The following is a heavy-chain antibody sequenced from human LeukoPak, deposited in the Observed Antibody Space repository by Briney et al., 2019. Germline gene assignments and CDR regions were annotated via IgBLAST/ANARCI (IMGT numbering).Heavy chain of an antibody. J-gene: IGHJ2*01. Sequence: SETLSLTCTVSGGSISSGGYYWSWIRQPPGKGLEWIGEINHSGSTNYNPSLKSRVTISVDTSKNQFSLKLSSVTAADTAVYYCARRGGYSSSRLYWYFDLWGRGTLVTVSS. CDR2: INHSGST. CDR1: GGSISSGGYY. V-gene: IGHV4-39*07. CDR3: ARRGGYSSSRLYWYFDL. D-gene: IGHD6-13*01.